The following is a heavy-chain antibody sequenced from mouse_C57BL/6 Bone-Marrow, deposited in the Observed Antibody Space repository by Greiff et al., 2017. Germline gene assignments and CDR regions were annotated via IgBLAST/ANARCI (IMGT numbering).Heavy chain of an antibody. CDR1: GYTFTSYW. CDR3: ARGGLRDYAMDY. D-gene: IGHD2-4*01. CDR2: IYPGSGST. V-gene: IGHV1-55*01. J-gene: IGHJ4*01. Sequence: QVQLQQPGAELVKPGASVKMSCKASGYTFTSYWITWAKQRPGQGLEWIGDIYPGSGSTNYNEKFKSKATLTVDTSSSTAYMQLSSLTSEDSAVYYCARGGLRDYAMDYWGQGTSVTVSS.